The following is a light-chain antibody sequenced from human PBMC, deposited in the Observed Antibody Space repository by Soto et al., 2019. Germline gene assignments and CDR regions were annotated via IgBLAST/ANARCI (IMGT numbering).Light chain of an antibody. V-gene: IGKV2-28*01. CDR1: QSLLHSNGFNY. CDR2: MAS. Sequence: EIVVTQSPLSLPVILGESASISSRSSQSLLHSNGFNYLDWYLQRPGQSPQPLIYMASSRASGVPDRFSGSGSGTDFTLTITRVEAEDVGIYYCMQAVQTPWSFGQGTKVEIK. CDR3: MQAVQTPWS. J-gene: IGKJ1*01.